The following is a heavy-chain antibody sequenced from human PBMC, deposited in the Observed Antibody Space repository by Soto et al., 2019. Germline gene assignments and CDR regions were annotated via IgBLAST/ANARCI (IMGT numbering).Heavy chain of an antibody. V-gene: IGHV3-9*01. Sequence: GGSLRLSCAASGFTFDDYAMHWVLQGPGKGLEWVSGISWNSGSIGYADSVKGRFTISRDNVKNSLYLQMNSLRAEDTALYYCAKDHLNFYDTSGPTYYYYYGMDVWGQGTTVTVSS. CDR3: AKDHLNFYDTSGPTYYYYYGMDV. J-gene: IGHJ6*02. CDR2: ISWNSGSI. D-gene: IGHD3-22*01. CDR1: GFTFDDYA.